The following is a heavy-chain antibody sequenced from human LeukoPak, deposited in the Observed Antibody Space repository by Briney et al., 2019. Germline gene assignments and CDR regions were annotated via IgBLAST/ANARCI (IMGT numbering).Heavy chain of an antibody. V-gene: IGHV4-39*07. CDR3: ARGKSGYDYGLDH. D-gene: IGHD5-12*01. Sequence: SETLSLTCSVSGGSISSSSSYWGWIRQPPGKGLEWIGNIYYSGSTYYNPSLQSRVSVSVDMSKNQFSLKLSSVTAADTAVYYCARGKSGYDYGLDHWGQGILVIVSS. CDR1: GGSISSSSSY. J-gene: IGHJ4*02. CDR2: IYYSGST.